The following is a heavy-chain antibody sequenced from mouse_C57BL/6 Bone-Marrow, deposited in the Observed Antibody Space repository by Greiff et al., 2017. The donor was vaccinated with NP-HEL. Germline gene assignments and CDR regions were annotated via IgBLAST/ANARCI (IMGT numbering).Heavy chain of an antibody. CDR2: IHPNSGST. Sequence: QVQLQQPGAELVKPGASVKLSCKASGYTFTSYWMHWVKQRPGQGLEWIGMIHPNSGSTNYNEKFKSKATLTVDKSSSTAYMQLSSLTSEDSAVYYCARLGYDYGPAYWGQGTLVTVSA. CDR3: ARLGYDYGPAY. D-gene: IGHD2-4*01. V-gene: IGHV1-64*01. CDR1: GYTFTSYW. J-gene: IGHJ3*01.